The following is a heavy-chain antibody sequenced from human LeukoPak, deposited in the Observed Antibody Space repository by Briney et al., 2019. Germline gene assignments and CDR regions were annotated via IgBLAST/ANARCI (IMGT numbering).Heavy chain of an antibody. J-gene: IGHJ5*02. Sequence: ASVKVSCKASGGTFSSYAISWVRQAPGHGLEWMGGIIPIFGTANYAQKFQGRVTITTDESTSTAYMELSSLRSEDTAVYYCARERIGRFDPWGQGTLVTVSS. CDR1: GGTFSSYA. V-gene: IGHV1-69*05. CDR2: IIPIFGTA. CDR3: ARERIGRFDP. D-gene: IGHD3-10*01.